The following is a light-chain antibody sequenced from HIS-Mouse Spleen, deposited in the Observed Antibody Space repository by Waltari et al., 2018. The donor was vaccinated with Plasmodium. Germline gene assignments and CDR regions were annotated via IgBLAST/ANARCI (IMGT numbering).Light chain of an antibody. CDR2: DAS. Sequence: DIQMTQSPSSLSASVGDRVTITCQASQDISNYLNWYQQKPGKAPKLLIYDASNLETGFPSRFSGSGSGTDFTFTISSLQPEAIATYYCQQYDNLPLTFGGGTKVEIK. CDR1: QDISNY. CDR3: QQYDNLPLT. J-gene: IGKJ4*01. V-gene: IGKV1-33*01.